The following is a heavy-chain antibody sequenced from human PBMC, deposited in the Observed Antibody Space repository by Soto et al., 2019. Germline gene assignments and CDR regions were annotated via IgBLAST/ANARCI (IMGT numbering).Heavy chain of an antibody. CDR1: GGAFSTYA. V-gene: IGHV1-69*06. J-gene: IGHJ6*02. CDR3: ARELKAGGHFGMDV. Sequence: QVQLVQSGAEVKEPGSSVNVACQASGGAFSTYAISWVRQAPGQGLEWMGGVIPLFGTSNYLPKFQGRVSIAADRSTEKVYMELSRLRFDDTAVYFCARELKAGGHFGMDVWGQGTTVTVSS. D-gene: IGHD3-16*01. CDR2: VIPLFGTS.